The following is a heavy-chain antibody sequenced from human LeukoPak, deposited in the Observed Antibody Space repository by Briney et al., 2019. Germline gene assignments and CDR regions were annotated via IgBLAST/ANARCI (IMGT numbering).Heavy chain of an antibody. Sequence: ASVKVSRKASGGTFSSYAISWVRQAPGQGLEWMGGIIPIFGTANYAQKFQGRVTITADESTSTAYMELSSLRSEDTAVYYCALTMVREVIITPLGYWDQGTLVTVSS. CDR1: GGTFSSYA. V-gene: IGHV1-69*13. CDR2: IIPIFGTA. CDR3: ALTMVREVIITPLGY. D-gene: IGHD3-10*01. J-gene: IGHJ4*02.